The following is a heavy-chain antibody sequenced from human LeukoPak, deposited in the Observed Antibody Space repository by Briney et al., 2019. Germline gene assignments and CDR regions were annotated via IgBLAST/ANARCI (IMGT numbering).Heavy chain of an antibody. CDR2: VYTSGST. V-gene: IGHV4-4*07. J-gene: IGHJ4*02. Sequence: SETLSLTCAVYAGSFSGYYWSWIRQPAGKGLEWIGRVYTSGSTNYNPSLKSRVTMSVDTSKNQLSLKLSSVTAADTAVYYCARDRHTQQGGFDYWGQGTLVTVSS. CDR3: ARDRHTQQGGFDY. CDR1: AGSFSGYY. D-gene: IGHD1-1*01.